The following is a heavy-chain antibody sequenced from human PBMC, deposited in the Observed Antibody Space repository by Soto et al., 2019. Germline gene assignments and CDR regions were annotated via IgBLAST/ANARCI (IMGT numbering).Heavy chain of an antibody. CDR1: GYTFTTFW. D-gene: IGHD2-2*01. CDR3: ARIYCTTTTCDSWFDP. CDR2: IDPGDTYA. Sequence: PVESLKISCTSFGYTFTTFWISWVRQMPGKGLEWMGRIDPGDTYATYSPAFQGHVTTSADKATSTAYLQWSSLKASDTAMYFCARIYCTTTTCDSWFDPWGQGTLVTVSS. J-gene: IGHJ5*02. V-gene: IGHV5-10-1*01.